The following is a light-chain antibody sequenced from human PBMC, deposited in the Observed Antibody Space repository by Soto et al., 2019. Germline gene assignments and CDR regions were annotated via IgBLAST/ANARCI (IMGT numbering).Light chain of an antibody. J-gene: IGKJ1*01. Sequence: IQMTQSPSTLSGSVGDRVTITCRASQTISSWLAWYQQKPGKAPKVLIFDASSLESGVPSRFSGSGSATEFTLTISSLQPDDFATYYCQQYSIYPWTFGQGTKVDI. CDR2: DAS. CDR3: QQYSIYPWT. CDR1: QTISSW. V-gene: IGKV1-5*01.